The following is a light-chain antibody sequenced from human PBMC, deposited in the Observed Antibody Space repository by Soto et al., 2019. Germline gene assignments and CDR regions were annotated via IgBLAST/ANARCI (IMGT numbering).Light chain of an antibody. CDR3: QQYYSTLTCT. Sequence: DIVMTQSPDSLAVSLGESATINCKSSQSVLYSSNNKNYLAWYQQKPGQHPKLLIYWASTRESGVPDRFSGSGSGTYFPLNISSLQAVYVAVYYGQQYYSTLTCTFGKGTKVEIK. V-gene: IGKV4-1*01. CDR1: QSVLYSSNNKNY. J-gene: IGKJ1*01. CDR2: WAS.